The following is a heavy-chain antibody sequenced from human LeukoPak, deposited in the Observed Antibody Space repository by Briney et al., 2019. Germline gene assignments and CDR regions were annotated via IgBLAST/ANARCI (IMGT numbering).Heavy chain of an antibody. D-gene: IGHD6-13*01. Sequence: GSLRLSCAASGFTFSSYSMNWVRQAPGKGLEWVSSISSSSSYIYYADSVKGRFTISRDNAKNSLYLQMNSLRAEDTAVYYCARDSSSWYLNYFDYWGQGTLVTVSS. J-gene: IGHJ4*02. CDR2: ISSSSSYI. CDR3: ARDSSSWYLNYFDY. V-gene: IGHV3-21*01. CDR1: GFTFSSYS.